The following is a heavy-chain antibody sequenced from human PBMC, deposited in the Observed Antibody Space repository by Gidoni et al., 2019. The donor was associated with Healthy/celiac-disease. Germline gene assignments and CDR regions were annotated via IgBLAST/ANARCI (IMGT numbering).Heavy chain of an antibody. D-gene: IGHD3-10*01. Sequence: QVQLVQSGAEVKKPGAAVKVSCKASGYTFTSYYMHWVRQAPGQGLEWMGIINPSGGSTSYAQKFQGRVTMTRDTSTSTVYMKLSSLRSEDTAVYYCARAQSKRGYFDYWGQGTLVTVSS. CDR2: INPSGGST. V-gene: IGHV1-46*01. CDR3: ARAQSKRGYFDY. CDR1: GYTFTSYY. J-gene: IGHJ4*02.